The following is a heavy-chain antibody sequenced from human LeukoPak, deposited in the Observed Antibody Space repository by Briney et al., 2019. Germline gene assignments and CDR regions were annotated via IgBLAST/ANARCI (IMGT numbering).Heavy chain of an antibody. D-gene: IGHD1/OR15-1a*01. CDR2: IGTGGDT. V-gene: IGHV3-13*01. J-gene: IGHJ4*02. CDR1: GFTFSNYA. CDR3: LRQGTPYGNFDY. Sequence: GGSLRLSCAASGFTFSNYAMHWVRQATGKGLEWVSAIGTGGDTYYPASVKGRFTISRENVKNSLFLQMNSLRAEDTAVYYCLRQGTPYGNFDYWGQGTLVTVSS.